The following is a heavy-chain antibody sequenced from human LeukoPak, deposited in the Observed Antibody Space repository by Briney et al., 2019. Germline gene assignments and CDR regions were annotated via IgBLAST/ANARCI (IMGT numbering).Heavy chain of an antibody. V-gene: IGHV1-24*01. CDR2: FDPEDGET. D-gene: IGHD3-22*01. CDR3: ATDLGSSGYYKNFDY. Sequence: ASAKVSCKVSGYTLTELSMHWVRQAPGKGLEWMGGFDPEDGETIYAQKFQGRVTMTEDTSTDTAYMELSSLRSEDTAVYYCATDLGSSGYYKNFDYWGQGTLVTVSS. CDR1: GYTLTELS. J-gene: IGHJ4*02.